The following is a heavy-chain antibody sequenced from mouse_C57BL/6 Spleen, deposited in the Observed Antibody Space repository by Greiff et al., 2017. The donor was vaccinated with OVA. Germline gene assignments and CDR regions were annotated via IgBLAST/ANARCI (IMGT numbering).Heavy chain of an antibody. CDR3: ARRYYGNSPPFDY. CDR1: GYTFTSYW. CDR2: IDPSDSYT. V-gene: IGHV1-50*01. D-gene: IGHD1-1*01. J-gene: IGHJ2*01. Sequence: QVQLVQPGAELVKPGASVKLSCKASGYTFTSYWMQWVKQRPGQGLEWIGEIDPSDSYTNYNQTFKGKATLTVDTSSSTAYMQLSSLTSEDSAVYYCARRYYGNSPPFDYWGQGTTLTVSS.